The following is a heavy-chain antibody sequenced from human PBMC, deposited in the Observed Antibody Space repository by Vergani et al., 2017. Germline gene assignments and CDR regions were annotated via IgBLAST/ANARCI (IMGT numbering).Heavy chain of an antibody. J-gene: IGHJ4*02. V-gene: IGHV4-34*02. CDR3: ASRRPRLNLGSKSNAGTFDS. D-gene: IGHD3-10*01. Sequence: QVHLQQRAAGVLKPSETLSLTCGVIGGSLSGYFWSWIRQPPGRGLEWVGEITEIGSAKYSPSATSRVTISVDTSRGEFTLTVTSVTAADTGLYFCASRRPRLNLGSKSNAGTFDSWGQGTLVTVSS. CDR2: ITEIGSA. CDR1: GGSLSGYF.